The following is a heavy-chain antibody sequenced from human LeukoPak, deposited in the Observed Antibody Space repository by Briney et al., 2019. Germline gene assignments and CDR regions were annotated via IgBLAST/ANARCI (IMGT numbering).Heavy chain of an antibody. D-gene: IGHD3-10*01. Sequence: GASVKVSCKASGYTFTGYYMHWVRQAPGQGLEWMGRINPNSGGTNYAPKFQGWVTMTRDTSISTAYMELSRLRSDDTAVYYCARAARTMVRGVIAIWFDPWGQGTLVTVFS. CDR1: GYTFTGYY. J-gene: IGHJ5*02. CDR3: ARAARTMVRGVIAIWFDP. V-gene: IGHV1-2*04. CDR2: INPNSGGT.